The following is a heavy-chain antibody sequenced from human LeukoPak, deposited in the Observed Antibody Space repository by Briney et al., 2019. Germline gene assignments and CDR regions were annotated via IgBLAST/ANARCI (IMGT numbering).Heavy chain of an antibody. CDR1: VYTFTGYY. CDR2: INPNSGGT. Sequence: ASVKVSCKASVYTFTGYYMHWVRQAPGQGLEWMGWINPNSGGTNYAQKFQGRVTMTRDTSISTAYMEVSRLRPDDTAVYYCARGALGSSSSGYYYYMDVWGKGTTVTVSS. D-gene: IGHD6-6*01. V-gene: IGHV1-2*02. CDR3: ARGALGSSSSGYYYYMDV. J-gene: IGHJ6*03.